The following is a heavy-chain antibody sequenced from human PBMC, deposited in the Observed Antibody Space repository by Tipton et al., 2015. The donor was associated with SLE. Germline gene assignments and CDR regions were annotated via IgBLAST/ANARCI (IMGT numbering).Heavy chain of an antibody. CDR3: AKGGIGTGSWYAGPEYYYYMDV. J-gene: IGHJ6*03. CDR1: GFTFSSYS. D-gene: IGHD6-13*01. Sequence: SLRLSCAASGFTFSSYSMNWVRQAPGKGLEWVSYISSSSSTIYYADSVKGRFTISRDNAKNSLFLQMNSLRAEDTAVYYCAKGGIGTGSWYAGPEYYYYMDVWGKGTTVTVSS. V-gene: IGHV3-48*01. CDR2: ISSSSSTI.